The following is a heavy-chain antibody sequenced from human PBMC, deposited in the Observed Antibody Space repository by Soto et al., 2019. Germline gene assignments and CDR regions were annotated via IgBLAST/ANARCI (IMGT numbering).Heavy chain of an antibody. Sequence: PGGSLRLSCAASGFTFSSYGMHWVRQAPGKGLEWVAVIWYDGSNKYYADSVKGRFTISRDNSKNTLYLQMNSLRAEDTAVYYCARDWGYSYGYGAYGMDVWGQGTTVTVSS. J-gene: IGHJ6*02. V-gene: IGHV3-33*01. CDR1: GFTFSSYG. D-gene: IGHD5-18*01. CDR2: IWYDGSNK. CDR3: ARDWGYSYGYGAYGMDV.